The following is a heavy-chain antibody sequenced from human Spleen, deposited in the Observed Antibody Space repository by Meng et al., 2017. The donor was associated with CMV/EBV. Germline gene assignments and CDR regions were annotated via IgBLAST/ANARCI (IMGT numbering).Heavy chain of an antibody. D-gene: IGHD1-1*01. CDR1: GGSISSSSYY. Sequence: SETLSLTCTVSGGSISSSSYYWGWIRQPPGKGLEWIGSIYYSGSTYYNPSLKSRVTISVDTSKNQFSLKLSSVTAADTAVYYCARGNDVEYYYGMDVWGQGTTVTVSS. V-gene: IGHV4-39*07. CDR3: ARGNDVEYYYGMDV. CDR2: IYYSGST. J-gene: IGHJ6*02.